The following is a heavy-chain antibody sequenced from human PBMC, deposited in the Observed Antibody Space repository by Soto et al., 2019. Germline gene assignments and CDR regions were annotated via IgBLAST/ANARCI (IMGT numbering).Heavy chain of an antibody. CDR2: IYYSGST. D-gene: IGHD3-3*01. J-gene: IGHJ6*02. V-gene: IGHV4-39*01. Sequence: QLQLQESGPGLVKPSETLSLTCTVSGGSISSSSYYWGWIRQPPGKGLEWIGSIYYSGSTYYNPSLKSRVTISVDTSKNQFSLKLSSVTAADTAVYYCARRFLKWLLYPGGGMDVWGQGTTVTVSS. CDR3: ARRFLKWLLYPGGGMDV. CDR1: GGSISSSSYY.